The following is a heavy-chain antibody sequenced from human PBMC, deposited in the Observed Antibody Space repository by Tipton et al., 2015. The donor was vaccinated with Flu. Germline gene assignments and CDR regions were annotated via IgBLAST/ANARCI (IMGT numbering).Heavy chain of an antibody. D-gene: IGHD3-10*01. V-gene: IGHV4-38-2*02. CDR1: GDSIGSDYY. Sequence: TLSLTCSVSGDSIGSDYYWGWIRQPPGKGLEWLGNIHRSGNTYYNSSLKSRVTISLDKSKNQFSLRLVSMTATDTAVYYCARVECFGSRTSNYGGQGTLVTVSS. CDR2: IHRSGNT. J-gene: IGHJ4*02. CDR3: ARVECFGSRTSNY.